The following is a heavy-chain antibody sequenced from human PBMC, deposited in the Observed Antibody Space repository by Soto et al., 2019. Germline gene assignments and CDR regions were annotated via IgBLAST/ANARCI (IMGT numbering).Heavy chain of an antibody. V-gene: IGHV1-24*01. CDR2: FDPEDGET. CDR1: GYTLTELS. Sequence: PSVKVSCKVSGYTLTELSMHWVRQAPGKGLEWMGGFDPEDGETIYAQKFQGRVTMTEDTSTDTAYMELSSLRSEDTAVYYCATGAKQGFRFLEWRGYFDLWGRGTLVTVSS. D-gene: IGHD3-3*01. CDR3: ATGAKQGFRFLEWRGYFDL. J-gene: IGHJ2*01.